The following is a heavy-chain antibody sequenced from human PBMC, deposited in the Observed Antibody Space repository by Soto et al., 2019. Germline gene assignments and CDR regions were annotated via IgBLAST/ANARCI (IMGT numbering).Heavy chain of an antibody. V-gene: IGHV3-21*01. CDR1: GFTFSTYS. Sequence: GGSLRLSCAASGFTFSTYSMNWVRQAPGKGLEWVSSISSSGRYIYYPDSMRGRFTVSRDNAKNSLFLQMNSLRVEDTAVYYCAKSVAGDLDWFDPWGQGTLVTVSS. D-gene: IGHD3-10*01. CDR2: ISSSGRYI. CDR3: AKSVAGDLDWFDP. J-gene: IGHJ5*02.